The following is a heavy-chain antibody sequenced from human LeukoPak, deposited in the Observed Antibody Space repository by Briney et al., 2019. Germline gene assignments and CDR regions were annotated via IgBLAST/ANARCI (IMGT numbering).Heavy chain of an antibody. CDR3: ARRQADRSGNPLDY. D-gene: IGHD6-25*01. CDR1: AGTFSSYA. V-gene: IGHV1-69*10. Sequence: SVKVSCKASAGTFSSYAISWVRQAPGQGLEWMGGIIPIFGITNYTQKFQGRVTITADKSTNPASKELSRLRYEDTPVYYCARRQADRSGNPLDYWGQGTLIPVSP. J-gene: IGHJ4*02. CDR2: IIPIFGIT.